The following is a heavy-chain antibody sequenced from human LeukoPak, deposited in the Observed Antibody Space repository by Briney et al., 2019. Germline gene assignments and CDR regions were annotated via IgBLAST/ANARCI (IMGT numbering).Heavy chain of an antibody. V-gene: IGHV3-48*01. D-gene: IGHD4-11*01. CDR3: ARADYSGFAY. Sequence: GGSLRLSCAASGFTFSSYWMHWVRQAPGKGLEWVSYISSSSNTMYYADSVKGRFTISRDNAKNSLYLQMNSLRAEDTAVYYCARADYSGFAYWGQGTLVTVSS. CDR1: GFTFSSYW. J-gene: IGHJ4*02. CDR2: ISSSSNTM.